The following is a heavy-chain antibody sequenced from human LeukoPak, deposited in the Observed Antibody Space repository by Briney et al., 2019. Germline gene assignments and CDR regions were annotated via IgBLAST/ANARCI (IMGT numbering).Heavy chain of an antibody. Sequence: SETLSLTCSVSGVSISSSNSYWGWIGQPPGKGLEWIGSIYYSGSTYYDPSLKSRVTISVDTSKNQFSLKLSSVTAADTAVYYCASPYGSGSYYSYWGQGTLVTVSS. V-gene: IGHV4-39*01. CDR3: ASPYGSGSYYSY. D-gene: IGHD3-10*01. CDR2: IYYSGST. CDR1: GVSISSSNSY. J-gene: IGHJ4*02.